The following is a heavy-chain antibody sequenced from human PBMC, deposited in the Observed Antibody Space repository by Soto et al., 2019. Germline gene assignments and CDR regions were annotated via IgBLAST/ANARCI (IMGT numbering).Heavy chain of an antibody. CDR2: IYYSGNT. CDR3: ARVSGSYYDSSGYDPNLLFDY. CDR1: GGSISSYY. D-gene: IGHD3-22*01. Sequence: SETLSLTCTVSGGSISSYYWSWLRQPPGRGLEWIGYIYYSGNTNYNPSLKSRVTISVDTSKNQFSLKMTSVTAADTAVYYCARVSGSYYDSSGYDPNLLFDYWGQGTLVTVSS. V-gene: IGHV4-59*01. J-gene: IGHJ4*02.